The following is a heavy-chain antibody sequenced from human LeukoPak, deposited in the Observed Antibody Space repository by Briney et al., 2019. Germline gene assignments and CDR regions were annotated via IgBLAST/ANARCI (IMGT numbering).Heavy chain of an antibody. CDR3: ARTGSAAAGYYFDY. Sequence: SETLSLTCTVSGGSISSDGYYWSWIRQPPGKGLEWIGEINHSGSTNYNPSLKSRVTISVDTSKNQFSLKLSSVTAADTAVYYCARTGSAAAGYYFDYWGQGTLVTVSS. CDR1: GGSISSDGYY. D-gene: IGHD6-13*01. J-gene: IGHJ4*02. V-gene: IGHV4-34*01. CDR2: INHSGST.